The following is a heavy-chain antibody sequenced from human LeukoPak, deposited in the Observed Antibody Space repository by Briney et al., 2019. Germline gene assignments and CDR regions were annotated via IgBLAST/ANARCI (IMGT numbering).Heavy chain of an antibody. CDR3: ARPRSAYYDSSGYDL. V-gene: IGHV1-8*01. D-gene: IGHD3-22*01. Sequence: ASVKVSCKASGYTFTSYDINWVRQASGQGREWMGWMNPNSGDTGYAQKFQGRVTMTRSTTTSTAYMELSSLRSEDTAVYYCARPRSAYYDSSGYDLWGQGTLVTVSS. CDR2: MNPNSGDT. CDR1: GYTFTSYD. J-gene: IGHJ4*02.